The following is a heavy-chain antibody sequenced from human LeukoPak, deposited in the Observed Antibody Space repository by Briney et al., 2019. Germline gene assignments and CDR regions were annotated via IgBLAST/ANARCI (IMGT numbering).Heavy chain of an antibody. V-gene: IGHV4-34*01. CDR1: GGSFSGYY. Sequence: SETLSLTCAVYGGSFSGYYWTWIRQPPGKGLEWIGEIYHSGSTNYNPSLKSRVTISVDTSKNQFSLKLSSVTAADTAVYYCARDPWYYDSSGPWGQGTLVTVSS. CDR3: ARDPWYYDSSGP. J-gene: IGHJ5*02. D-gene: IGHD3-22*01. CDR2: IYHSGST.